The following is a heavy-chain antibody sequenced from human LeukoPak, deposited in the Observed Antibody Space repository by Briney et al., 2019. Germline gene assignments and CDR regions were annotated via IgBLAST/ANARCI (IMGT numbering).Heavy chain of an antibody. V-gene: IGHV3-23*01. CDR3: AKDGREWPRSLDY. J-gene: IGHJ4*02. Sequence: PGGSLRLSCAASGFTFSSYAMSWVRQTPGKGLDWVSAITDNSDNTYYADSVKGRFSISRDNSKNTLFLQMNSLRAEDTAVYYCAKDGREWPRSLDYWGQGTLVTVSS. D-gene: IGHD5-12*01. CDR1: GFTFSSYA. CDR2: ITDNSDNT.